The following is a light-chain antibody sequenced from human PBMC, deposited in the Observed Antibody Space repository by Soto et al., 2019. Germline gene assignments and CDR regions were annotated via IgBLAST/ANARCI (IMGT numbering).Light chain of an antibody. J-gene: IGLJ2*01. CDR1: SSNIGSQT. V-gene: IGLV1-44*01. Sequence: QSVLTQPPSASGTPGQRVTISCSGSSSNIGSQTVDWYQQLPRTAPKLIIYNDNQRPSGVPDRLSGSKSGTSAALAISGLQAEDEADYYCAAWDDSLNGVVFGGGTKVTVL. CDR2: NDN. CDR3: AAWDDSLNGVV.